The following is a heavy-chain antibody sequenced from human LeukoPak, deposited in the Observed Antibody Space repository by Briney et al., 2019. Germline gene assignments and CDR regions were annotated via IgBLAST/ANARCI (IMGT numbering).Heavy chain of an antibody. D-gene: IGHD2-2*01. Sequence: AGGSLRLSYAASGFTVSSNYMSWVRQAPGTGLEWVSIIYDIGSTYYADSVKGRFTISRDNSQNTLYLQLNSLRAEDTAVYYCAREAVPAASNWFDPWGQGTLVTVSS. CDR1: GFTVSSNY. J-gene: IGHJ5*02. CDR2: IYDIGST. CDR3: AREAVPAASNWFDP. V-gene: IGHV3-53*01.